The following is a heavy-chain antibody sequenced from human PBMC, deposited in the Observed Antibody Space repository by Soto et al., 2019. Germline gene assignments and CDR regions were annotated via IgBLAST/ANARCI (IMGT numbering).Heavy chain of an antibody. D-gene: IGHD2-21*01. CDR2: ISGSGGST. CDR1: GLTFSSYA. Sequence: GGSLRHSCAASGLTFSSYAMIWVRQAPGKGLEWVSAISGSGGSTYYADSVKGRFTISRDNSKNTLYLQMNSLRAEDTAVYYCAKGLKTIAGDTKFDYWGQGTLVTVSS. CDR3: AKGLKTIAGDTKFDY. V-gene: IGHV3-23*01. J-gene: IGHJ4*02.